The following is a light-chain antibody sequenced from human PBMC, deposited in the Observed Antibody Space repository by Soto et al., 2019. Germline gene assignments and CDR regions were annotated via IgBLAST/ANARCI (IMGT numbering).Light chain of an antibody. Sequence: EIVLTQSPGTLSLSPGERATLSCKASQSVSSSFLAWYQQKPGQAPRLLIYGASSRATGIPDRFSGSGSGTDFTLTITRLEPEDFAVYYCQQCSSFPFTFGPGTKVDIK. V-gene: IGKV3-20*01. CDR2: GAS. J-gene: IGKJ3*01. CDR3: QQCSSFPFT. CDR1: QSVSSSF.